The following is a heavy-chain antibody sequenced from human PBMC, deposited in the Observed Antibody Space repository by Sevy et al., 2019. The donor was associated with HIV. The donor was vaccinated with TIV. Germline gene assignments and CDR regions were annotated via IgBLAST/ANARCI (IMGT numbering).Heavy chain of an antibody. CDR1: GESFSSYY. CDR3: AVRRQVVIPGVVRRRDQFFFYGMAV. V-gene: IGHV4-34*01. D-gene: IGHD2-2*01. CDR2: INHSGTT. J-gene: IGHJ6*02. Sequence: SETLSLTCAVYGESFSSYYWSWIRQSPGKGLEWIGEINHSGTTNYHPSLKSRVSISADTSKNQFSLKLTSVTAADTGVYYCAVRRQVVIPGVVRRRDQFFFYGMAVWGQGTTVTVSS.